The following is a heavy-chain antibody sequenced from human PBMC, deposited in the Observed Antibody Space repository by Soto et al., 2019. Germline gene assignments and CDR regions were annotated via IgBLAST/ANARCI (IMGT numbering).Heavy chain of an antibody. J-gene: IGHJ6*02. CDR2: MNPSGGGT. CDR3: ARERVGHYSSMDV. Sequence: ASVKVSCKASGYTFTSYYIHWVRQAPGQGPEWMGVMNPSGGGTTYAQKFQGGVTMTRDTSTSTVYMELSSLTSEDTAVYYCARERVGHYSSMDVWGQGTTVTVSS. CDR1: GYTFTSYY. V-gene: IGHV1-46*01. D-gene: IGHD4-4*01.